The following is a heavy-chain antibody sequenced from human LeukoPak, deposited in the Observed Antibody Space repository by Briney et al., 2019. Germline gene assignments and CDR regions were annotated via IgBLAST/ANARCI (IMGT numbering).Heavy chain of an antibody. D-gene: IGHD3-10*01. CDR2: IYYSGST. J-gene: IGHJ4*02. Sequence: SETLSLTCTVSGGSVSSTTYYWGWIRQPPGKGLEWIGGIYYSGSTYYNPSLKSRVTISVDTSKNQFPLKLSSVTAADTAEYYCARHPPYGSRNWGSYYFDYWGQGTLVTVSS. CDR3: ARHPPYGSRNWGSYYFDY. CDR1: GGSVSSTTYY. V-gene: IGHV4-39*01.